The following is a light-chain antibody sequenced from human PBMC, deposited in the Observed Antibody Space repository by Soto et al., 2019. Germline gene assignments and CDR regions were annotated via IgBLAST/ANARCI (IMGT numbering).Light chain of an antibody. J-gene: IGKJ1*01. V-gene: IGKV3-20*01. CDR3: QQYGTSPWT. CDR1: QSVSSSY. Sequence: EIVLTQSPGTLSLSPGERATLSCRASQSVSSSYLAWYQQKPGQAPRLLIYGASSRATGILDRFSGSGSGTDFTLTISRLEPEDFAVFYCQQYGTSPWTFGQGTKVEIK. CDR2: GAS.